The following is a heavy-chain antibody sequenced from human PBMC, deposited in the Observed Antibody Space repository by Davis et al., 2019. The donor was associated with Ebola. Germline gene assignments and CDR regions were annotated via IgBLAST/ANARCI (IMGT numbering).Heavy chain of an antibody. Sequence: ASVKVSCKASGGTFSSYAISWVRQAPGQGLEWMGWINPNSGGTNYAQKFQGRVTMTRDTSISTAYMELSRLRSDDTAVYYCARGGLQPHQYYFDYWGQGTLVTVSS. V-gene: IGHV1-2*02. CDR2: INPNSGGT. CDR1: GGTFSSYA. CDR3: ARGGLQPHQYYFDY. D-gene: IGHD4-11*01. J-gene: IGHJ4*02.